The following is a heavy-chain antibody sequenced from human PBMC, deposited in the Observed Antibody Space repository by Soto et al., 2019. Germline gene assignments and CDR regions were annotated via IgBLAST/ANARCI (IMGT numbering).Heavy chain of an antibody. CDR1: GGSISSGGYS. V-gene: IGHV4-30-2*01. D-gene: IGHD3-3*01. CDR2: IYHSGST. CDR3: ARYYDFWSGSYYFDY. Sequence: LSLTCAVSGGSISSGGYSWSWIRQPPGKGLEWIGYIYHSGSTYYNPSLKSRVTISVDRSKNQFSLKVSSVTAADTAVYYCARYYDFWSGSYYFDYWGQGTLVT. J-gene: IGHJ4*02.